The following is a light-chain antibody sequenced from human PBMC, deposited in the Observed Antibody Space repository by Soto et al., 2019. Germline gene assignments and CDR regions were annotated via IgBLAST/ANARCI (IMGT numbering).Light chain of an antibody. CDR1: QSISSW. J-gene: IGKJ1*01. CDR3: QQNNSYPPGT. Sequence: DIQMTQSPSTLSASVGDRVTITCRASQSISSWLAWYQQKPGKAPKLLIYDASSLESGVPSRFSGSGSGTEFTLTISSLRLVDFATYYCQQNNSYPPGTFGQGTKGKSN. CDR2: DAS. V-gene: IGKV1-5*01.